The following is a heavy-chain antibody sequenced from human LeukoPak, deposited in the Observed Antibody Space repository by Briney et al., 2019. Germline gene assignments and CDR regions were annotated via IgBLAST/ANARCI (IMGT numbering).Heavy chain of an antibody. J-gene: IGHJ4*02. D-gene: IGHD3-9*01. CDR1: GFTFSNYA. CDR2: ITGSGTNT. CDR3: VIWGDYDVLTGYYVPDY. V-gene: IGHV3-23*01. Sequence: PGGSLRLSCAASGFTFSNYAMSWVRQAPGKGLEWVSAITGSGTNTYYADSLKGRFTISRDNSKNTVFLQMNSLRHEDTAIYYCVIWGDYDVLTGYYVPDYWGQGTLVTVSS.